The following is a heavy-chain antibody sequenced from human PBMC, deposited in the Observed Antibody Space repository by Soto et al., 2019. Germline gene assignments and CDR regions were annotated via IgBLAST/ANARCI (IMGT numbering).Heavy chain of an antibody. J-gene: IGHJ6*02. D-gene: IGHD3-9*01. CDR3: ARVVYDILTGYSLPYYYYYGMDV. V-gene: IGHV4-30-4*01. Sequence: LSRTCTVCGGSISSGDYYWSWIRQPPGKGLEWIGYIYYSGSTYYNPSLKSRVTISVDTSKNQFSLKLSSVTAADTAVYYCARVVYDILTGYSLPYYYYYGMDVWGQGTTVTVSS. CDR1: GGSISSGDYY. CDR2: IYYSGST.